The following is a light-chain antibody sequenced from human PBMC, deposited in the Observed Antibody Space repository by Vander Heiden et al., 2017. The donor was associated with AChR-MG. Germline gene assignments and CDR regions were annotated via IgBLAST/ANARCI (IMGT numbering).Light chain of an antibody. CDR2: RNK. CDR3: AAWDDSLSGPV. Sequence: QSVLTQPPSASGTPGQRVTISCSGASSNIGSNYACWYQQVPGTTPKLLIYRNKQRPAGVPDRFSGSKSGASVALAISGLRSEDEADYFCAAWDDSLSGPVFGGGTKLTVL. CDR1: SSNIGSNY. V-gene: IGLV1-47*01. J-gene: IGLJ3*02.